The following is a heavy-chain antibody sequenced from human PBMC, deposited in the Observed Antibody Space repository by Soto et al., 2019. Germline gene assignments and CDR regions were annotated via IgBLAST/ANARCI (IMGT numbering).Heavy chain of an antibody. V-gene: IGHV4-4*07. J-gene: IGHJ4*02. Sequence: SETLSLTCGVSGGSISSFYWSWIRQPAGKGLEWIGRVHATGSTNYNPSLKSRVIMSLDTSENQISMNLTSVTAADTAVYYCARAVTYNWNYFDYWGQGALVTVSS. CDR2: VHATGST. CDR1: GGSISSFY. CDR3: ARAVTYNWNYFDY. D-gene: IGHD1-20*01.